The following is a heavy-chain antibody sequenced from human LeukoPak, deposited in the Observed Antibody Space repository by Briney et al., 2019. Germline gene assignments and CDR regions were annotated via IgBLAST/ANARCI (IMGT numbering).Heavy chain of an antibody. V-gene: IGHV3-30*18. J-gene: IGHJ6*02. CDR1: EVTFSSFA. CDR3: AQDLGHGMDV. Sequence: PGRSLRLPCADSEVTFSSFAMHWVRQAPGKGLEWVAVIPFDGGNKYYADSVKGRFTISRDNSKNTLYLQMSSLRADDTAVYYCAQDLGHGMDVWGQGTTVTVSS. CDR2: IPFDGGNK.